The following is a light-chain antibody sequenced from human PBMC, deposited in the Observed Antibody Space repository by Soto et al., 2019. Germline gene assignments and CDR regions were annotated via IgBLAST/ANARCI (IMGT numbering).Light chain of an antibody. CDR2: GAS. Sequence: EIVMTQSPATLSVSPGERATLSCRASQSVSSSYLAWYQQKPGQAPRLLIYGASTRATGIPDRFSGSGSATDFTLTISRLEPEDFAVYYCQQYHTSPLTFGGGTKVDI. CDR3: QQYHTSPLT. J-gene: IGKJ4*01. CDR1: QSVSSSY. V-gene: IGKV3-20*01.